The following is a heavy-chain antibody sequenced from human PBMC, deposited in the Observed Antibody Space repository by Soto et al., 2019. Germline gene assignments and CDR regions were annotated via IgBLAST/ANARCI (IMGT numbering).Heavy chain of an antibody. D-gene: IGHD2-15*01. CDR3: ARAVGYCSGGSCHGLDY. CDR1: GGSISSSNW. CDR2: IYHSGAT. J-gene: IGHJ4*02. Sequence: QGQLQESGPGLVRPSGTLALTCAVSGGSISSSNWWNWVRQPPGKGLEWIGEIYHSGATNYNPSLNSRVTISVDKSKHQFSLKLSSVTAAATAVYYGARAVGYCSGGSCHGLDYWGQGTLVTVSS. V-gene: IGHV4-4*02.